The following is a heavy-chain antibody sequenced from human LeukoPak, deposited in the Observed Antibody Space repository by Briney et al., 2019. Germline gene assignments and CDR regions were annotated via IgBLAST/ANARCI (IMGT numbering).Heavy chain of an antibody. CDR3: ASTHYGSGSQTLDY. D-gene: IGHD3-10*01. CDR2: ISYDGSNK. Sequence: GRSLRLSCAASGFTFSSYAMHWVRQAPGKGLEWVAVISYDGSNKYYADSVKGRFTISRGNSKNTLYLQMNSLRAEDTAVYYCASTHYGSGSQTLDYWGQGTLVTVSS. J-gene: IGHJ4*02. V-gene: IGHV3-30-3*01. CDR1: GFTFSSYA.